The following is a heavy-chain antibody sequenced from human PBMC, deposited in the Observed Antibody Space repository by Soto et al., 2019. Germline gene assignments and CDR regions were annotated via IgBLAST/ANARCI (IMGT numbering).Heavy chain of an antibody. CDR1: GGSFSGYY. V-gene: IGHV4-34*01. CDR3: ARALHYIWGSYRPHDAFDI. D-gene: IGHD3-16*02. Sequence: SETLSLTCAVYGGSFSGYYWSWIRQPPGEGLEWIGEINHSGSTNYNPSLKSRVTISVDTSKNQFSLKLSSVTAADTAVYYCARALHYIWGSYRPHDAFDIWGQGTMVTVSS. J-gene: IGHJ3*02. CDR2: INHSGST.